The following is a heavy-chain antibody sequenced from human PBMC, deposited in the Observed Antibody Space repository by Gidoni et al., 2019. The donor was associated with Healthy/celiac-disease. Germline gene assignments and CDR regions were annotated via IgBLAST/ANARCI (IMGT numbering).Heavy chain of an antibody. J-gene: IGHJ5*02. CDR1: GFTFSRYW. CDR3: ARDRREKIAARLSWFDP. V-gene: IGHV3-7*01. CDR2: IKQDGSEK. D-gene: IGHD6-6*01. Sequence: EVQLVESGGGLVQPGGPLRLSCAASGFTFSRYWMSWVRQAPGKGLEWVANIKQDGSEKYYVDSVKGRFTISRDNAKNSLYLQMNSLRAEDTAVYYCARDRREKIAARLSWFDPWGQGTLVTVSS.